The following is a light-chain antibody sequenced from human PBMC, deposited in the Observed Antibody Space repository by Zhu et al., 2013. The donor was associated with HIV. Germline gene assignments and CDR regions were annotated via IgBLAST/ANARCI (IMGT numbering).Light chain of an antibody. CDR2: GAT. CDR1: QSISYY. Sequence: EVVLTQSPATLSFSPGERATLSCRASQSISYYLAWYQQKPGQAPRLLIYGATSRATGIPDRFSGSGSGTDFTLTISRLEPEDFAVYYCQQYGGAPYTFGQGTNLEIK. V-gene: IGKV3-20*01. CDR3: QQYGGAPYT. J-gene: IGKJ2*01.